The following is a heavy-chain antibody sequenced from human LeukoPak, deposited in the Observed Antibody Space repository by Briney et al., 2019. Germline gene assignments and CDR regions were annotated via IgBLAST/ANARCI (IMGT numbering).Heavy chain of an antibody. Sequence: ASVKVSCKASGYTFTSYGISWVRQAPGQGLEWMGWISAYNGNTNYAQKLHGRVTMTTDTSTSTAYMELRSLRSDDTAVYYCARRSQSGYSYGGGAFDIWGQGTMVTVSS. V-gene: IGHV1-18*01. CDR1: GYTFTSYG. CDR3: ARRSQSGYSYGGGAFDI. D-gene: IGHD5-18*01. J-gene: IGHJ3*02. CDR2: ISAYNGNT.